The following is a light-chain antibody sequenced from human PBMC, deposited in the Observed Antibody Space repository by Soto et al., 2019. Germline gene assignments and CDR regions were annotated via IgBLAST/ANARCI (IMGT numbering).Light chain of an antibody. CDR3: QQYNSWPPIT. J-gene: IGKJ5*01. V-gene: IGKV3-15*01. CDR1: ESVRSN. CDR2: GSS. Sequence: ETVMTQSPSTLSVSPGEAVTLSCRASESVRSNVAWYQQKPGQAPRLLIYGSSTRATGIPDRFRGSGSGTEYTLTISSLQSEDFAVYYCQQYNSWPPITFGQGTRLAIK.